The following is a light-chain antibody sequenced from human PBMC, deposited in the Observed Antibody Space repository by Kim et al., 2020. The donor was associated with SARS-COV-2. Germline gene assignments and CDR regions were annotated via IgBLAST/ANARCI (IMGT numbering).Light chain of an antibody. J-gene: IGKJ4*01. CDR2: EAS. CDR1: QGVGNS. V-gene: IGKV3D-11*01. CDR3: QQRYNWPIT. Sequence: SSPGERATLSCRASQGVGNSLAWFQQKHGQAPRLLIFEASNRATGIPARFSGSGSGTAFTLTISSLEPEDFAVYYCQQRYNWPITFGGGTKVDIK.